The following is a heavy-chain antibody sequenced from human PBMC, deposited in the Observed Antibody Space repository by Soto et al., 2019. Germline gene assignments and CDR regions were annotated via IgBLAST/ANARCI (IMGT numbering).Heavy chain of an antibody. Sequence: PGGSLRLSCAASGFTVSSNYMSWVRQAPGKGLEWVSVIYSGGSTYYADSVKGRFTISRDNSKNTLYLQMNSLRAEDTAVYYCAREYCSSTSCYRAYSYYGMDVWGQGTTVTVSS. V-gene: IGHV3-53*01. J-gene: IGHJ6*02. CDR3: AREYCSSTSCYRAYSYYGMDV. CDR2: IYSGGST. D-gene: IGHD2-2*01. CDR1: GFTVSSNY.